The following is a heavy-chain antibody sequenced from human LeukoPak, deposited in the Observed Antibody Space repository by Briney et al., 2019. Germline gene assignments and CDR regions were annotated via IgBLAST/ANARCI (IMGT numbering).Heavy chain of an antibody. CDR2: INPNSGGT. Sequence: GASVKVSCKASGYTFTGYYMHWVRQAPGQGLEWMGWINPNSGGTNYAQKFQGRVTMTRDTSIGTAYMELSRLRSDDTAVYYCARASSSWYSSYNWFDPWGQGTLVTVSS. J-gene: IGHJ5*02. CDR3: ARASSSWYSSYNWFDP. D-gene: IGHD6-13*01. CDR1: GYTFTGYY. V-gene: IGHV1-2*02.